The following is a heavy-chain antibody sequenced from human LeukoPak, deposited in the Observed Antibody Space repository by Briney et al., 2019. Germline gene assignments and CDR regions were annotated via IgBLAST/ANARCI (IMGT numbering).Heavy chain of an antibody. J-gene: IGHJ4*02. Sequence: GGSLRLSCAASGFTLSSHWMGWVRQAPGKGLEWVANIKQDGSETYYVDSVKGRFTISRDNAKNSLYLQMNSLGAEDTAVYYCARDRLIDIVVVVAALDYWGQGTLVTVSS. D-gene: IGHD2-15*01. CDR3: ARDRLIDIVVVVAALDY. CDR1: GFTLSSHW. CDR2: IKQDGSET. V-gene: IGHV3-7*01.